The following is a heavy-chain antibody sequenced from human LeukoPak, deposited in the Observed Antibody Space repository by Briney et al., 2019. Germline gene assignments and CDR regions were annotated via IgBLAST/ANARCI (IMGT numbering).Heavy chain of an antibody. Sequence: SETLSLTCTVSGGSISSSSYYWGWIRQPPGKGLEWIESIYYSGSTYYNPSLKSRVTKSVDTSKNQFSLKLSSVTAADTAVYYCARDSGYSSGAFDYWGQGTLVTVSS. CDR3: ARDSGYSSGAFDY. CDR2: IYYSGST. J-gene: IGHJ4*02. CDR1: GGSISSSSYY. V-gene: IGHV4-39*07. D-gene: IGHD6-19*01.